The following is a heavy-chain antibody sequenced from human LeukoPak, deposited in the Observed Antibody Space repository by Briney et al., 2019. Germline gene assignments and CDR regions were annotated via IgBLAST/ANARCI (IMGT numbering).Heavy chain of an antibody. Sequence: PSQTLSLTCTVSGGSISSGGYYWSWIRQPPGKGLEWIGYIYHSGSTYYNPSLKSRVTISVDRSKNQFSLKLSSVTAADTAVYYCARDGFGILDYWGQGTLVTVSS. CDR3: ARDGFGILDY. CDR2: IYHSGST. D-gene: IGHD3-3*01. J-gene: IGHJ4*02. CDR1: GGSISSGGYY. V-gene: IGHV4-30-2*01.